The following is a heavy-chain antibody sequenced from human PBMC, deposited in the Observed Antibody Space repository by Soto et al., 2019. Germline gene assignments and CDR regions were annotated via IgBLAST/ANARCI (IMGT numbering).Heavy chain of an antibody. Sequence: QVPLVQTGAEVKKPGASMKVSCQASGFRFTDYYIHWVRQAPGQGFEWMGWINPNNGGTKYAQKFQGRVVMNWDTSISTAFMELTGLTSDDTAAYYCGRVRAARPDYSYYGLDVWGQGTTVTVSS. CDR1: GFRFTDYY. V-gene: IGHV1-2*02. J-gene: IGHJ6*02. CDR3: GRVRAARPDYSYYGLDV. CDR2: INPNNGGT. D-gene: IGHD6-6*01.